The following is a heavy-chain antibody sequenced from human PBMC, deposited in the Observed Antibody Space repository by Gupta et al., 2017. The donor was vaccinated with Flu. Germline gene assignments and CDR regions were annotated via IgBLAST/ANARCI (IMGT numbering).Heavy chain of an antibody. D-gene: IGHD3-22*01. Sequence: SCIRLPPGEGLELIGYIYHSGYPKYNPSLESRVTISVDRSKNQFSLKLNSVTAADTAVYYCARQEGHYDGSGLHKGDTFDIWGQGKMVTVSS. J-gene: IGHJ3*02. V-gene: IGHV4-59*08. CDR3: ARQEGHYDGSGLHKGDTFDI. CDR2: IYHSGYP.